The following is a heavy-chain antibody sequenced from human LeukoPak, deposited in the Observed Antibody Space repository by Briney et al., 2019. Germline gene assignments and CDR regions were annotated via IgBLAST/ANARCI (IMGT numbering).Heavy chain of an antibody. V-gene: IGHV3-30*18. J-gene: IGHJ4*02. D-gene: IGHD6-13*01. Sequence: PGRSLRLSCAASGFTFSSYGMHWVRQAPGKGLEWVAVISYDGSNKYYADSVKGRFTISRDNSKNTLYLQMNSLRAADTAVYYCAKIHYGSSSHALDYWGQGTLVTVSS. CDR2: ISYDGSNK. CDR3: AKIHYGSSSHALDY. CDR1: GFTFSSYG.